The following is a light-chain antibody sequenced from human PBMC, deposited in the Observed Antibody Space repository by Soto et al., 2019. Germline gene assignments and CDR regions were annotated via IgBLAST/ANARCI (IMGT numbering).Light chain of an antibody. CDR2: GAS. V-gene: IGKV3-15*01. J-gene: IGKJ1*01. Sequence: RVMTQSPATLSVSPGERATLSCRASQSLSSNLAWYQEKPGQAPRLLIYGASTRASGVPARFSGSGSGTEFTLTISSLQSEDFAVYYCQQYDNWPWTFGQGTKLDIK. CDR3: QQYDNWPWT. CDR1: QSLSSN.